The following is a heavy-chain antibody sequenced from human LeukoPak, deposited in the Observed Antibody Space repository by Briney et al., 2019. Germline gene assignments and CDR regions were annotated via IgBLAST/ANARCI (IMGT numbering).Heavy chain of an antibody. V-gene: IGHV3-21*01. D-gene: IGHD3-22*01. CDR3: AKAPPIYYDSSEDAFDI. Sequence: GGSLRLSCAASGFTFNSHSMNWVRQAPGKGLEWVSSISSTSSYIYYADSVKSRFTISRDNAKNSLYLQMNSLRAEDTAVYHCAKAPPIYYDSSEDAFDIWGQGTMVTVSS. J-gene: IGHJ3*02. CDR2: ISSTSSYI. CDR1: GFTFNSHS.